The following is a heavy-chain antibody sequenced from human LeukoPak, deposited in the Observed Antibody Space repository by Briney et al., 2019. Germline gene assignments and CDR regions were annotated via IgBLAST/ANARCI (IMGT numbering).Heavy chain of an antibody. Sequence: ASVKVSCKVSGYTLTELSMHWVRQAPGKGLEWMGGFDPEDGETIYAQKFQGRVTMTEDTSTDTACMELSSLRSEDTAVYYCVIGYCSSTSCDLLFDYWGQGTLVTVSS. D-gene: IGHD2-2*01. J-gene: IGHJ4*02. CDR1: GYTLTELS. CDR3: VIGYCSSTSCDLLFDY. V-gene: IGHV1-24*01. CDR2: FDPEDGET.